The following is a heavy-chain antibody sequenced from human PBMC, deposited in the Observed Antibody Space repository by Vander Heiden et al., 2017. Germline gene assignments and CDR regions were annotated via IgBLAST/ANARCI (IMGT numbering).Heavy chain of an antibody. Sequence: QVQLVQSGAEVKKPGSSVKVSCKASGGTFSSYAISGVRQAPGQGLEWMGGIIPIFGTANYAQKFQGRVTITADESTSTAYMELSSLRSEDTAVYYCARDSYYDSSGYYYGPDAFDIWGQGTMVTVSS. CDR3: ARDSYYDSSGYYYGPDAFDI. CDR2: IIPIFGTA. J-gene: IGHJ3*02. V-gene: IGHV1-69*01. CDR1: GGTFSSYA. D-gene: IGHD3-22*01.